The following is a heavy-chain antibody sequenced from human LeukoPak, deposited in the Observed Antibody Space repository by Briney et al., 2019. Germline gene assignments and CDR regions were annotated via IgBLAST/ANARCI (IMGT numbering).Heavy chain of an antibody. J-gene: IGHJ4*02. CDR3: ARSKDYYDSSGYNAVFDY. V-gene: IGHV4-30-2*01. Sequence: SQTLSLTCAVSGGSISSGGYSWSWIRQPPGKGLEWIGYIYHSGSTYYNPSLKSRVTISVDRSKNQFSLKLSSVTAADTAVYYCARSKDYYDSSGYNAVFDYWGQGTLVTVSS. CDR1: GGSISSGGYS. CDR2: IYHSGST. D-gene: IGHD3-22*01.